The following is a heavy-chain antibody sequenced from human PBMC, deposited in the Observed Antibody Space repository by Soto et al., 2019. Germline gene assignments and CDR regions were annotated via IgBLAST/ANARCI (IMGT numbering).Heavy chain of an antibody. J-gene: IGHJ6*02. CDR1: GYRFETYA. V-gene: IGHV1-18*01. D-gene: IGHD3-3*01. CDR2: IRAYNIDT. Sequence: ASVKVSCKSSGYRFETYAMSWVRQAPGQGLEWMGWIRAYNIDTYYAQKFQDRVTMTTDTSTGTAYMELRSLRSDDTAVYYCARGHGVIIGAMDVWGQGATVTVSS. CDR3: ARGHGVIIGAMDV.